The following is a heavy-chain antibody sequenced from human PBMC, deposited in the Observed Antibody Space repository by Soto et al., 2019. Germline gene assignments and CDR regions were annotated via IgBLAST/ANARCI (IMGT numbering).Heavy chain of an antibody. J-gene: IGHJ6*03. CDR3: ARGHCSSTSCYLSYYYYMDV. CDR2: ISAYNGNT. CDR1: GYTFTSYG. V-gene: IGHV1-18*01. D-gene: IGHD2-2*01. Sequence: ASVKVSCKASGYTFTSYGISWVRQAPGQGLEWMGWISAYNGNTNYAQKLQGRVTMTTDTSTSTAYMELRSLRSDDTAVYYCARGHCSSTSCYLSYYYYMDVWGKGTTVTV.